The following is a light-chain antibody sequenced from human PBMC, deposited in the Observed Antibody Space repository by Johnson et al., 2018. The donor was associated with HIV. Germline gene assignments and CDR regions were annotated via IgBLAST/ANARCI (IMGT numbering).Light chain of an antibody. CDR2: ENN. Sequence: QSMLTQPPSVSAAPGQKVTISCSGSSSNIGNNYVSWYQQLPGTAPKLLIYENNKRPSGLPDRFSGSKSGTSATLGITGLQTGDEADYYCGTWDTSLGAGGVFGSGTKVTVL. CDR1: SSNIGNNY. J-gene: IGLJ1*01. CDR3: GTWDTSLGAGGV. V-gene: IGLV1-51*02.